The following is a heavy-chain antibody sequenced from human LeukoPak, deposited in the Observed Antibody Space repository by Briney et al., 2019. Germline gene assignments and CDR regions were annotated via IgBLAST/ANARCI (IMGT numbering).Heavy chain of an antibody. Sequence: RAGGSLRLSCAASGFTFINYWMVWVRQAPGKGLLWVSRINSDGSSTTYADSVKGRFTISRGNAKNSLYLQMNSLRAEDTAVYYCARGYSSSSGVDYWGQGTLVTVSS. CDR3: ARGYSSSSGVDY. CDR2: INSDGSST. D-gene: IGHD6-6*01. V-gene: IGHV3-74*01. J-gene: IGHJ4*02. CDR1: GFTFINYW.